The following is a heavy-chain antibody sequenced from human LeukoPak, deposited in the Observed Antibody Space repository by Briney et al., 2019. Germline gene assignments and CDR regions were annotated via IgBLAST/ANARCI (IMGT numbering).Heavy chain of an antibody. J-gene: IGHJ4*02. CDR1: GDSINTYY. D-gene: IGHD3-10*01. Sequence: PSETLSLTCTVSGDSINTYYWSWLRQPPGKGLEWIGYIYYRVTSDYNPSLKSRVTVSVDMSTSQISLKLSSVTAADTAVYYCARAVGGDGSGSLWGPGTLVTVSS. CDR2: IYYRVTS. V-gene: IGHV4-59*01. CDR3: ARAVGGDGSGSL.